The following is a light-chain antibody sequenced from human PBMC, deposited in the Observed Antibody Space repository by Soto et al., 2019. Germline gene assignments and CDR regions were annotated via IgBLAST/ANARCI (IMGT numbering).Light chain of an antibody. J-gene: IGKJ1*01. V-gene: IGKV3-20*01. Sequence: EIVLTQSPGTLSLSPGERATLSYRASQSISSFYLAWYQQTPGQAPRLLIYDASSRAAGIPDRFSGGGSGTDFTLTISRLEPEDFGVYYCQQYGGSPRTFGQGTKVEIK. CDR2: DAS. CDR3: QQYGGSPRT. CDR1: QSISSFY.